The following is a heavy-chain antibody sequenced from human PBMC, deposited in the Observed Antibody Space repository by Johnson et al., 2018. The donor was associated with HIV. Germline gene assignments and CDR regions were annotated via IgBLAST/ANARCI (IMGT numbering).Heavy chain of an antibody. CDR3: ARDEPYNLNAFDI. V-gene: IGHV3-30-3*01. D-gene: IGHD5-24*01. Sequence: QVQLVESGGVVVQPGRSLRLSCAASGFTFSSYAMHWVRQAPGKGLEWVAVISYDGSNKYYADPVKGRFTISRDNSKNTLYLQMNSLRAEDTAVYYCARDEPYNLNAFDIWGQGTMVTVSS. J-gene: IGHJ3*02. CDR1: GFTFSSYA. CDR2: ISYDGSNK.